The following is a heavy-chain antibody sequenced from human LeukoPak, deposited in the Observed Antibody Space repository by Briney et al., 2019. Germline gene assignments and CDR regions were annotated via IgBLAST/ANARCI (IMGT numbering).Heavy chain of an antibody. CDR2: ISWNSGSI. CDR1: GFTFDDYA. J-gene: IGHJ3*02. Sequence: GGSLRLSCAASGFTFDDYAMHWVRQAPGKGLEWVSGISWNSGSIGYADSVKGRFTISRDNAKNSLYLQMNSLRAEDTALYYCAKDRGGSPDGAFDIWGQGTMVTVPS. D-gene: IGHD1-26*01. V-gene: IGHV3-9*01. CDR3: AKDRGGSPDGAFDI.